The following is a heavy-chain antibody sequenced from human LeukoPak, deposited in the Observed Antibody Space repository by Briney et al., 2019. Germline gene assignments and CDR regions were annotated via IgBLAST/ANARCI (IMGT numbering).Heavy chain of an antibody. CDR1: GYTFTSYD. CDR2: MNPNSGNT. J-gene: IGHJ3*02. Sequence: GASVKVSCKASGYTFTSYDINWVRQATGQGLEWMGWMNPNSGNTGYAQKFQGRVTMTRNTSISTAYMELSSLRSEDTAVYYCARVDVGATHDAFDIWGQGTMVTVSS. CDR3: ARVDVGATHDAFDI. D-gene: IGHD1-26*01. V-gene: IGHV1-8*01.